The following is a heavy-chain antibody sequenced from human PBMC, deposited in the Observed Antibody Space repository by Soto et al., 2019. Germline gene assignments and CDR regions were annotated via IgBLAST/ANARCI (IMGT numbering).Heavy chain of an antibody. CDR2: INAGNGNT. CDR3: ARASGSSTVVVMDV. V-gene: IGHV1-3*01. J-gene: IGHJ6*04. Sequence: ASVKVSCKASGYTFTSYSMHWVRQAPGQRLEWMGWINAGNGNTKYSQKFQGRVTITRDTSASTGYMELSSLRPEDTAVYYCARASGSSTVVVMDVWGKGTTVTVSS. D-gene: IGHD2-15*01. CDR1: GYTFTSYS.